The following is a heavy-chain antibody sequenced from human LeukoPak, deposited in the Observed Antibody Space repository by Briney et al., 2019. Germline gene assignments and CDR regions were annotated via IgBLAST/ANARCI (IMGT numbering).Heavy chain of an antibody. D-gene: IGHD3-22*01. V-gene: IGHV4-30-4*01. CDR1: GGSISSGDYY. Sequence: SETLSLTCTVSGGSISSGDYYWSWIRQPPGKGLEWIGYIYYSGSTYYNPSLKSRVTISVDTSKNQFSLKLSSVTAADTAVYYRARVGTMIVPQNYFDYWGQGTLVTVSS. J-gene: IGHJ4*02. CDR3: ARVGTMIVPQNYFDY. CDR2: IYYSGST.